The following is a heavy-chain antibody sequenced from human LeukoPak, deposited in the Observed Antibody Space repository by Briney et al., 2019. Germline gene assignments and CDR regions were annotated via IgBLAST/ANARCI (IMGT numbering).Heavy chain of an antibody. CDR1: GFTFSSYE. Sequence: PGGSLRLSCAASGFTFSSYEMNWVRQAPGKGLEWVSYISSSGSTIYYADSVKGRFTISRDNSKNTLYLQMNSLRAEDTAVYYCARGNPQNSGYDPPIDYWGQGTLVTVSS. D-gene: IGHD5-12*01. CDR3: ARGNPQNSGYDPPIDY. CDR2: ISSSGSTI. J-gene: IGHJ4*02. V-gene: IGHV3-48*03.